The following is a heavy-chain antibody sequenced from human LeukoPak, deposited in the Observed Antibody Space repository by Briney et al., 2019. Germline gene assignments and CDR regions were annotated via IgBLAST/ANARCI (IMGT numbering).Heavy chain of an antibody. Sequence: GGSLRLSCADSGFTLRTYTMNWVRQAPGKGLEWVSYISTSSSTIYYADSVKGRFTISRDNAKNSLYLQMNSLRAEDTAVYYCARESPRIVVPTTFDYWGQGTLVTVSS. D-gene: IGHD1-26*01. J-gene: IGHJ4*02. CDR2: ISTSSSTI. CDR1: GFTLRTYT. CDR3: ARESPRIVVPTTFDY. V-gene: IGHV3-48*01.